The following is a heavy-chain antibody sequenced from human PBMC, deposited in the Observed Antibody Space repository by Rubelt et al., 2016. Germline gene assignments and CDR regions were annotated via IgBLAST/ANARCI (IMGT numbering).Heavy chain of an antibody. J-gene: IGHJ4*02. CDR3: ARGWPIVGTTALDY. Sequence: GGGVVQPGRSLRLSCAASGFTFSSYGIHWVRQAPGKGLEWVAVIWYDGSNKKYADSVKGRFTISRDNSKNTLYLQMNSLRAEDTAVYYCARGWPIVGTTALDYWGQGTLVTVSS. V-gene: IGHV3-33*01. CDR2: IWYDGSNK. D-gene: IGHD1-26*01. CDR1: GFTFSSYG.